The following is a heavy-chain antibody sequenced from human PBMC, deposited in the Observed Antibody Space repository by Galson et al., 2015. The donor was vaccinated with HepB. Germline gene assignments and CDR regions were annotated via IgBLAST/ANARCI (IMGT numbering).Heavy chain of an antibody. CDR1: GYTFTGYY. J-gene: IGHJ4*02. CDR3: ARGENCSSTSCYTTGFDY. Sequence: SVKVSCKASGYTFTGYYMHWVRQAPGQGLERMGWINPNSGGTNYAQKFQGWVTMTRDTSISTAYMELSRLRSDDTAVYYCARGENCSSTSCYTTGFDYWGQGTLVTVSS. D-gene: IGHD2-2*02. CDR2: INPNSGGT. V-gene: IGHV1-2*04.